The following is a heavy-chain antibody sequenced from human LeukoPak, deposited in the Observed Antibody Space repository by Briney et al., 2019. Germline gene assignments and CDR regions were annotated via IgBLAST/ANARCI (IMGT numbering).Heavy chain of an antibody. CDR2: INPNSGGT. Sequence: ASVKVSCKASGYTFTVYYMHWVRQAPGQGLEWMGWINPNSGGTNYAQKFQGWVTMTRDTSISTAYMELSRLRSDDTAVYYCARGNNWNDEGWFDPWGQGTLVTVSS. D-gene: IGHD1-20*01. CDR3: ARGNNWNDEGWFDP. CDR1: GYTFTVYY. V-gene: IGHV1-2*04. J-gene: IGHJ5*02.